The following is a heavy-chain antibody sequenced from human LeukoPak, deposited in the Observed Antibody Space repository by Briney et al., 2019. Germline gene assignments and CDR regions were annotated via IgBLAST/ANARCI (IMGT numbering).Heavy chain of an antibody. CDR2: IYYTGSA. V-gene: IGHV4-59*01. CDR1: GGSINNYY. Sequence: SETLSLTCTVSGGSINNYYWTWLPQPPGKGLEWIGYIYYTGSANYNSSLQSRVTISVDTSNNHFSLKLNSVTAADTAVYYCARIAPGMSFDYWGQGTLVTVSS. J-gene: IGHJ4*02. D-gene: IGHD1-14*01. CDR3: ARIAPGMSFDY.